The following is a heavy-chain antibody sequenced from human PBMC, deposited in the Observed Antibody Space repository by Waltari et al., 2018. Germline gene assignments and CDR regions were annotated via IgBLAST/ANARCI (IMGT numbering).Heavy chain of an antibody. D-gene: IGHD2-15*01. CDR1: GGTFSSYT. CDR3: ARDSSFCSGGSCYFSG. J-gene: IGHJ4*02. Sequence: QVQLVQSGAEVKKPGSSVKVSCKASGGTFSSYTISWVRQAPGQGLEWMGRIIPILGIANYAQKFQSRVTITADKSTSTAYMELSSLRSEDTAVYYCARDSSFCSGGSCYFSGWGQGTLVTVSS. V-gene: IGHV1-69*08. CDR2: IIPILGIA.